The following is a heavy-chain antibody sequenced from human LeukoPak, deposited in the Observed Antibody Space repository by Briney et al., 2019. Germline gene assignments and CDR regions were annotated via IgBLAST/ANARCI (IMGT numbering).Heavy chain of an antibody. CDR3: AASIAVAGVFDY. V-gene: IGHV4-59*01. CDR1: GGSISSYY. D-gene: IGHD6-19*01. J-gene: IGHJ4*02. CDR2: IYYSGST. Sequence: SETLSLTCTVSGGSISSYYWSWIRQPPGKGLEWIGCIYYSGSTNYNPSLKSRVTISVDTSKNQFSLKLSSVTAADTAVYYCAASIAVAGVFDYWGQGTLVTVSS.